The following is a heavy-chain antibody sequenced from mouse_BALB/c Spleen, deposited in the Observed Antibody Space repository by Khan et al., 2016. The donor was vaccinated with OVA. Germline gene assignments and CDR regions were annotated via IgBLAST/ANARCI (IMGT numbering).Heavy chain of an antibody. CDR2: IYPYNDDT. Sequence: EVELVESGPELVKPGASVRMSCKASGYTFTSYVMHWVKQKPGQGLEWIGYIYPYNDDTKYNETFKGKATLTSDKSSSTAYMELSSLTSEDSAVYYCAKNYRYDVYFDDWSQGTTLTVSS. V-gene: IGHV1S136*01. J-gene: IGHJ2*01. CDR3: AKNYRYDVYFDD. D-gene: IGHD2-14*01. CDR1: GYTFTSYV.